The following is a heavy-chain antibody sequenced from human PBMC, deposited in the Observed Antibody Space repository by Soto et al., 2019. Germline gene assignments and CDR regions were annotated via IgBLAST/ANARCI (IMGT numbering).Heavy chain of an antibody. CDR3: ASLETTVTNPYYYYGMDV. Sequence: PSETLSLTCAVYGGSFSGYYWSWIRQPPGKGLEWIGEINHSGSTNYNPSLKSRVTISVDTSKNQFSLKLSSVTAADTAVYYCASLETTVTNPYYYYGMDVWGQGTTVT. D-gene: IGHD4-17*01. V-gene: IGHV4-34*01. CDR2: INHSGST. CDR1: GGSFSGYY. J-gene: IGHJ6*02.